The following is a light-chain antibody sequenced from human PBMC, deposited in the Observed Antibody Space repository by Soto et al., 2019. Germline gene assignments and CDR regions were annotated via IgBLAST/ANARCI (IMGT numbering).Light chain of an antibody. V-gene: IGKV3-11*01. CDR3: QQRSDWSST. CDR1: QSVGTY. Sequence: EIVLTQSPATLSLSPGERATLSCRASQSVGTYFAWYQQKPGQAPRLLIYDSSNRATGIPARFSGSGSGTDFTLTISSREPEDFAVYYCQQRSDWSSTFGGGTKVEIK. J-gene: IGKJ4*01. CDR2: DSS.